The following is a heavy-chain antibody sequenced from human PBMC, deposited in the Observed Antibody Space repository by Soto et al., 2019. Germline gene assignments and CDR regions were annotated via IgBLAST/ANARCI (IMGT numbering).Heavy chain of an antibody. Sequence: SETLSLTCAVYGGSFSGYYWSWIRQPPGKGLEWIGEINHSGSTNYNPSLKSRVTISVDTSKNQFSLKLSSVTAADTAVYYCARDKNYYDSSGYREGAFDIWGQGTMVT. CDR1: GGSFSGYY. CDR2: INHSGST. J-gene: IGHJ3*02. D-gene: IGHD3-22*01. V-gene: IGHV4-34*01. CDR3: ARDKNYYDSSGYREGAFDI.